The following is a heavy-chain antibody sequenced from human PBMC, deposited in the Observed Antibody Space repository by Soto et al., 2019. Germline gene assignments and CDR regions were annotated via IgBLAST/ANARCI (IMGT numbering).Heavy chain of an antibody. Sequence: ESGGGVVQPGRSLSLSCAASGFTFNTYGMHWVRQAPGKGLEWVAVISYDGSNEYYADSVKGRFTISRDNSKNTLYLQMSSLRVEDTALYYCARDLRKNRYFDLWGRGTLVTVSA. CDR2: ISYDGSNE. J-gene: IGHJ2*01. CDR3: ARDLRKNRYFDL. CDR1: GFTFNTYG. V-gene: IGHV3-33*01.